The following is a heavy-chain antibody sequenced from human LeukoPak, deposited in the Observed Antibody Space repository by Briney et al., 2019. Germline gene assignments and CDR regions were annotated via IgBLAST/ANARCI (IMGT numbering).Heavy chain of an antibody. CDR1: GFTFSSYA. CDR3: AKRPSGSGYLRDPPGY. J-gene: IGHJ4*02. CDR2: ISGSGGST. D-gene: IGHD3-22*01. Sequence: AGGSLRLSCAASGFTFSSYAMSWVRQAPGKGLEWVSAISGSGGSTYYADSVKGRFTISRDNSKNTLYLQMNSLRAEDTAVYYCAKRPSGSGYLRDPPGYWGQGTLVTVSS. V-gene: IGHV3-23*01.